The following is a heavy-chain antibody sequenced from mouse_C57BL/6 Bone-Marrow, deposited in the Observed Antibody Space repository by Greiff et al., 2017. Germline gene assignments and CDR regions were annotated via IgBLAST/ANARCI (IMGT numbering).Heavy chain of an antibody. J-gene: IGHJ2*01. CDR2: IYPGSGST. D-gene: IGHD2-1*01. CDR1: GYTFTSYW. Sequence: QVQLQQPGAELVKPGASVKMSCKASGYTFTSYWITWVKQRPGQGLEWIGDIYPGSGSTNYNEKFKSKATLTVDTSSSTAYMQISSLTSEDSAVYYCARDYYGNFYFDYWGQGTTLTVSS. CDR3: ARDYYGNFYFDY. V-gene: IGHV1-55*01.